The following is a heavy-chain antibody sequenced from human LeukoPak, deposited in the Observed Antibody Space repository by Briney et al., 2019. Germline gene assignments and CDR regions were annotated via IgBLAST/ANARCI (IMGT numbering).Heavy chain of an antibody. D-gene: IGHD3-22*01. J-gene: IGHJ3*02. Sequence: GGSLRLSCAASGFTFSNYAMHWVRQAPGKGLEWVAVISYDGTNKYYADSVKGRFTISRDNSKNTMYLQMNSLRAEDTAMYYCARAPMSYDSSGFGGAFDIWGQGTMVTVSP. CDR2: ISYDGTNK. CDR1: GFTFSNYA. CDR3: ARAPMSYDSSGFGGAFDI. V-gene: IGHV3-30-3*01.